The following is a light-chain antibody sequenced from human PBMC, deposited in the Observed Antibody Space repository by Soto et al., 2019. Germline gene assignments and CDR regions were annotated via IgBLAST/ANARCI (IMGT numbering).Light chain of an antibody. CDR2: DVS. CDR3: SSYAGSYFWV. CDR1: SSDVGGYNY. J-gene: IGLJ3*02. V-gene: IGLV2-11*01. Sequence: QSALTQPRSVSGSPGQSVTISCSGTSSDVGGYNYVSWYQQHPGKAPKLMIYDVSKRPSGVPDRFSGSKSGNTASLTISGVQVEDEADYYCSSYAGSYFWVFGGGTKLTVL.